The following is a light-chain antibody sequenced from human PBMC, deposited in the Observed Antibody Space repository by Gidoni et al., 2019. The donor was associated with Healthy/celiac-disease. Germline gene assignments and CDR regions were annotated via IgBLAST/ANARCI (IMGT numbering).Light chain of an antibody. J-gene: IGLJ1*01. Sequence: QSVLTQPPSVSEAPGQRVTISCTGSSSNIGAGYDVHWYQQLPGTAPKLLIYGNSNRPSGVPDRFSGSESGTSASLAITGLQAEDEADYYCQSYDSSLSGSRVFGTGTKVTVL. CDR1: SSNIGAGYD. CDR3: QSYDSSLSGSRV. V-gene: IGLV1-40*01. CDR2: GNS.